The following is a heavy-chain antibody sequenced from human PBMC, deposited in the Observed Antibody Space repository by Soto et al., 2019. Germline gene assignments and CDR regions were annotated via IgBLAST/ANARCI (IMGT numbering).Heavy chain of an antibody. Sequence: SETLSLTCTVSGGSISSYYWSWIRQPPGKGLEWIGYIYYSGSTNYNPSLKSRVTISVDTSKNQFSLKLSSVTAADTAVYYCARRYGGNFDYWGQGTLVTSPQ. D-gene: IGHD1-26*01. CDR3: ARRYGGNFDY. V-gene: IGHV4-59*01. CDR2: IYYSGST. J-gene: IGHJ4*02. CDR1: GGSISSYY.